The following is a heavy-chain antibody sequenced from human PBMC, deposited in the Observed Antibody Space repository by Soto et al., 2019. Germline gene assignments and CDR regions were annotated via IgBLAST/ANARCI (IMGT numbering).Heavy chain of an antibody. CDR1: GDSLTNNHW. J-gene: IGHJ4*02. D-gene: IGHD2-15*01. V-gene: IGHV4-4*02. CDR2: IWHTGRP. Sequence: QLQLRESGPGLVQPSGTLSLTCDVSGDSLTNNHWWSWVRQAPGKGLEWIGEIWHTGRPNYNPSLQSRVAISIDKSKNQSSLKLSSVTAADTAVYYCVRDSRTGCSSINCYMHWGQGTLVTVSS. CDR3: VRDSRTGCSSINCYMH.